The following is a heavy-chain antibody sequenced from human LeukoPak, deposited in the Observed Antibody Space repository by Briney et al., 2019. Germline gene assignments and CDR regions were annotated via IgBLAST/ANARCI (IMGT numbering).Heavy chain of an antibody. CDR1: GGTFSSYA. CDR2: IIPIFGTA. J-gene: IGHJ5*02. CDR3: ARATDYVWGSPNH. Sequence: ASVKVSCKASGGTFSSYAITWVRQAPGQGLEWMGGIIPIFGTANYAQKFQGRVTITADESTSTAYMELSSLRSEDTAVYYCARATDYVWGSPNHWGQGTLVTVSS. V-gene: IGHV1-69*13. D-gene: IGHD3-16*01.